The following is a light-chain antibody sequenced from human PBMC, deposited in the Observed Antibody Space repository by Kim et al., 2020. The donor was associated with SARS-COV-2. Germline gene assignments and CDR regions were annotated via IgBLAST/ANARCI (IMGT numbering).Light chain of an antibody. V-gene: IGKV3-20*01. CDR3: QYYGSSPPVT. J-gene: IGKJ5*01. CDR1: QSVTGTN. CDR2: GAS. Sequence: QGERATLACRASQSVTGTNLAWYQQRPGQAPRLLMYGASYRDSGIPDRFSGSGSGTDFTLTISRLEPEDFAVYYCQYYGSSPPVTFGQGTRLEIK.